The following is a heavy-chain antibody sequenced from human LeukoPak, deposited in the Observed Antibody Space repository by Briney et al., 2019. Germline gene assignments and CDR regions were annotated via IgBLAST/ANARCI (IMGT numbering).Heavy chain of an antibody. CDR1: GGTFSSYA. CDR2: IIPIFGTA. D-gene: IGHD3-3*01. V-gene: IGHV1-69*05. CDR3: SLSRSGYHGWFDP. Sequence: SVKVSCKASGGTFSSYAISWVRQAPGQGLEWMGGIIPIFGTANYAQKFQGRVTITTNESTSTAYMELSSLRSEDTAVYYCSLSRSGYHGWFDPWGQGTLVTVSS. J-gene: IGHJ5*02.